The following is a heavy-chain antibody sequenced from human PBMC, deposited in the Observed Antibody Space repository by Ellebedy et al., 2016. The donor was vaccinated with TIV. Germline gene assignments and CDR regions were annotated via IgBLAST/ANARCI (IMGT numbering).Heavy chain of an antibody. Sequence: AASVKVSCKASGYTFTSYGISWVRQAPGQGLEWMGWISAYNGNTDSAQKFQGRVTLTTDTSTSTAYMELRSLTSDDTAVYFCARVSAVTAHFDHWGQGSLVIVSS. V-gene: IGHV1-18*01. CDR2: ISAYNGNT. CDR1: GYTFTSYG. D-gene: IGHD2-21*02. CDR3: ARVSAVTAHFDH. J-gene: IGHJ4*02.